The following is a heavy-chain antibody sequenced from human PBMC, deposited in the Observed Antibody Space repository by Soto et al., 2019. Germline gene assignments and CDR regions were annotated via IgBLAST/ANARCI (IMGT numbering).Heavy chain of an antibody. Sequence: SETLSLTCTVSGGSITSSSHFWGWVRQPPGKGLEWIGTIYFTGNTYYTPSLKSRLTMSIDTSKNESSLRLNSVTAADTAVYYCAGQTFTIAAASYGRSNWFDPWGPGTLVTVSS. CDR3: AGQTFTIAAASYGRSNWFDP. CDR2: IYFTGNT. J-gene: IGHJ5*02. V-gene: IGHV4-39*01. CDR1: GGSITSSSHF. D-gene: IGHD6-25*01.